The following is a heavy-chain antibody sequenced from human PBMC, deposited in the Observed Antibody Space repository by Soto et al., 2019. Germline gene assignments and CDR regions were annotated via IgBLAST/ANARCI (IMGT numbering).Heavy chain of an antibody. CDR1: GFTFSSYA. J-gene: IGHJ5*02. CDR3: AKDKGPYSSSWYVNCFDP. Sequence: EVQLLESGGGLVQPGGSLRLSCAASGFTFSSYAMSWVRQAPGKGLEWVSAISGSGGSTYYADSVKGRFTISRDNSKNTLYLQMNSLRAEDTAVYSCAKDKGPYSSSWYVNCFDPWGQGTLVTVSS. V-gene: IGHV3-23*01. CDR2: ISGSGGST. D-gene: IGHD6-13*01.